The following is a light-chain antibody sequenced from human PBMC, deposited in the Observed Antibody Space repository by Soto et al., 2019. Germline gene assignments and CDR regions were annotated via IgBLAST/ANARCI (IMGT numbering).Light chain of an antibody. CDR3: QQYYSNSIT. Sequence: DILMTQSPDSLAVSLGERATINCKSSRSVLYSSNNKNHLAWYQQKPGQPPKLLIYWASTRESGVPDRFSGSGSGTDFTLTISSLQAEDVAVYFCQQYYSNSITFGQGTRLESK. V-gene: IGKV4-1*01. J-gene: IGKJ5*01. CDR2: WAS. CDR1: RSVLYSSNNKNH.